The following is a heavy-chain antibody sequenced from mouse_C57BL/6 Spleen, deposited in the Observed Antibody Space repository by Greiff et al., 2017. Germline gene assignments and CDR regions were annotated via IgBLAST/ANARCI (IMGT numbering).Heavy chain of an antibody. V-gene: IGHV3-8*01. J-gene: IGHJ1*03. Sequence: EVKLQQSGPGLAKPSQTLSLTCSVTGYSITSDYWNWIRKFPGNKLEYMGYISYSGSTYYNPSLKSRISITRDTSKNQYYLQLNSVTTEDTATYYCARGMVTTPWYFDVWGTGTTVTVSS. CDR1: GYSITSDY. CDR2: ISYSGST. D-gene: IGHD2-2*01. CDR3: ARGMVTTPWYFDV.